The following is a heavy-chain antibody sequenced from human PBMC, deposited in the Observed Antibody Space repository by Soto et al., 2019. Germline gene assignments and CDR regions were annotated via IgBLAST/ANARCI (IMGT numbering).Heavy chain of an antibody. J-gene: IGHJ6*02. CDR3: ARGVLRRPDYCYYGMDV. V-gene: IGHV1-46*01. CDR1: GYTFTSYY. CDR2: INPSGGST. D-gene: IGHD5-12*01. Sequence: ASVKVSCKASGYTFTSYYMHWVRQAPGQGLEWMGIINPSGGSTSYAQKFQGRVTMTRDTSTSTVYMELSSLRSEDTAVYYCARGVLRRPDYCYYGMDVWGQGTTVTVSS.